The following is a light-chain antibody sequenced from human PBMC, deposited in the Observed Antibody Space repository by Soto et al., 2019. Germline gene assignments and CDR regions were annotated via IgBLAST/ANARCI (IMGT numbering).Light chain of an antibody. J-gene: IGKJ4*01. CDR3: QQTYSSPLT. CDR2: SAS. V-gene: IGKV1-39*01. CDR1: QNIQNF. Sequence: DIQMTQSPSSLSASVGDRVTITCRASQNIQNFLNWYQHKPGKAPNLLIYSASSLQSGVPSRFSGSGFGTDFTLTISTLQPEDFATYYCQQTYSSPLTFGGGTKVEIK.